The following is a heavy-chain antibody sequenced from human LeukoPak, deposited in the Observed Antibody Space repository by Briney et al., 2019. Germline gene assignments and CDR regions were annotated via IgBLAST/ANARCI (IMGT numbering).Heavy chain of an antibody. CDR1: GGSVSSSSYS. J-gene: IGHJ4*02. Sequence: SETLSLTCTVSGGSVSSSSYSWGWIRQPPGKGLEWIGTIYYSGSTYYNPSLKSRVTISKDTSKNQFSLNLSSVTAADTAVYYCARYASSGYYRYYFDYWGQGTLVTVSS. CDR2: IYYSGST. V-gene: IGHV4-39*01. D-gene: IGHD3-22*01. CDR3: ARYASSGYYRYYFDY.